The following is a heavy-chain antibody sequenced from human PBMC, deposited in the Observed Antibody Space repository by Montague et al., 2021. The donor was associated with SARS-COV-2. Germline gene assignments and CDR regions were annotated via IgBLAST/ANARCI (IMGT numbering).Heavy chain of an antibody. D-gene: IGHD3-3*01. J-gene: IGHJ6*03. V-gene: IGHV4-61*02. CDR3: ARAPHYDFWSGYYLGEGYYSYYMDV. CDR2: IYTSGST. CDR1: GGSISSGSYY. Sequence: TLSLTCTVSGGSISSGSYYWSWIRQPAGKGLEWIGRIYTSGSTNYNPPLKSRVTISVDTSKNQFSLKLSSVTAADTAVYYCARAPHYDFWSGYYLGEGYYSYYMDVWGKGTTVTVSS.